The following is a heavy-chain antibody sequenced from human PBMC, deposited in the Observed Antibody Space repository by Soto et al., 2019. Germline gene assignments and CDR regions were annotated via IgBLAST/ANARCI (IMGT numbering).Heavy chain of an antibody. Sequence: LRLSCVASGFSFSNYNMNWVRQAPGKGLERVSYITDSSDTVHYADSVRGRFTISRDNAESSLYLQMNSLRDEDTAVYFCARDFGHGYYLDYWGRGTLVTVSS. V-gene: IGHV3-48*02. CDR3: ARDFGHGYYLDY. CDR2: ITDSSDTV. J-gene: IGHJ4*02. CDR1: GFSFSNYN. D-gene: IGHD3-3*01.